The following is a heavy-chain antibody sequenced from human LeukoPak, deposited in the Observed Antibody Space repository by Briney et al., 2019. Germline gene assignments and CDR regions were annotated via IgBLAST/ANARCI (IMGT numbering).Heavy chain of an antibody. CDR3: ARDVPAPSQPSVVADATSNWFDP. J-gene: IGHJ5*02. D-gene: IGHD2-15*01. CDR2: ISAYNGNT. CDR1: GYTFTSYG. Sequence: ASVKVSCKASGYTFTSYGISWVRQAPGQGHEWMGWISAYNGNTNYAQKLQGRVTMTTDTSTSTTYMELRSLRSDDTAVYYCARDVPAPSQPSVVADATSNWFDPWGQGTLVTVSS. V-gene: IGHV1-18*01.